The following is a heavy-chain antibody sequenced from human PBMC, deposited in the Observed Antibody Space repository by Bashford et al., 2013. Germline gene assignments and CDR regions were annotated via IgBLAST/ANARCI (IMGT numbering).Heavy chain of an antibody. Sequence: SETLSLTCTVSGGSISSGDYYWSWIRQPPGKGLEWIGYIYYSGSTNYNPSLKSRVTISVDTSKNQFSLKLSSVTAADTAVYYCARDTRMRTVVTREVGWFDPWGQGTLVTVSS. V-gene: IGHV4-61*08. D-gene: IGHD4-23*01. J-gene: IGHJ5*02. CDR3: ARDTRMRTVVTREVGWFDP. CDR1: GGSISSGDYY. CDR2: IYYSGST.